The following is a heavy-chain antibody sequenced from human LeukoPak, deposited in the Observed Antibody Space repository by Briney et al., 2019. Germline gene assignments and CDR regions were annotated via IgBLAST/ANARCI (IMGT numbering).Heavy chain of an antibody. CDR2: INHSGST. J-gene: IGHJ4*02. D-gene: IGHD5-18*01. CDR3: GRRSGYSYGALGY. Sequence: SETLSLTCGASGGSFSDYYWSWTRQPPGKGLEWIGEINHSGSTNYNPSLKSRVTISVDTSKNQFSLKLSSVTAADTAVYYCGRRSGYSYGALGYWGQGTLVTVSS. V-gene: IGHV4-34*01. CDR1: GGSFSDYY.